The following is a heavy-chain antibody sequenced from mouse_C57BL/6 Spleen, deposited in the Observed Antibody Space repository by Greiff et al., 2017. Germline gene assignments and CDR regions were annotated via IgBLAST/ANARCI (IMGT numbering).Heavy chain of an antibody. CDR1: GFTFSSYA. CDR3: ARDDTTVVAPYWYFDV. Sequence: EVMLVESGGGLVKPGGSLKLSCAASGFTFSSYAMSWVRQTPEKRLEWVATISDGGSYTYYPDNVKGRFTISRDNAKNNLYLQMSHLKSEDTAMYYGARDDTTVVAPYWYFDVWGTGTTVTVSS. J-gene: IGHJ1*03. V-gene: IGHV5-4*01. D-gene: IGHD1-1*01. CDR2: ISDGGSYT.